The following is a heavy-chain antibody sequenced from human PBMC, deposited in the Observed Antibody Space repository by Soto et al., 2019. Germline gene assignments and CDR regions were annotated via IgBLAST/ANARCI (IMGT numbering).Heavy chain of an antibody. CDR1: GGSISSYY. CDR2: IYYSGST. J-gene: IGHJ4*02. D-gene: IGHD3-22*01. Sequence: PSETLSLTCTVSGGSISSYYWSWIRQPPGKGLEWIGYIYYSGSTNYNPSLKSRVTIPVDTSKNQFSLKLRSVTAADTAVYYCERGEYSGYIDYWGQGTLVTVSS. V-gene: IGHV4-59*01. CDR3: ERGEYSGYIDY.